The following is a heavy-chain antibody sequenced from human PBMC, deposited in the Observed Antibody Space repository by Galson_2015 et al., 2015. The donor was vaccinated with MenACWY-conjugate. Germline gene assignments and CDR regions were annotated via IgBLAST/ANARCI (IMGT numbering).Heavy chain of an antibody. V-gene: IGHV3-30*18. CDR1: GFTFSSYG. CDR2: ISYDGSNK. D-gene: IGHD2-2*01. J-gene: IGHJ4*02. Sequence: SLRLSCAASGFTFSSYGMHWVRQAPGKGLEWVAVISYDGSNKYYADSVKGRFTISRDNSKNTLYLQMNSLRAEDTAVYYCAKDEVDAVVVPAAPFDYWGQGTLVTVSS. CDR3: AKDEVDAVVVPAAPFDY.